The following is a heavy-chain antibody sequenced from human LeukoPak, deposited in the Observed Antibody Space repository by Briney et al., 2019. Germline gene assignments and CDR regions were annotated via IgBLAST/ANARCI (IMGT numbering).Heavy chain of an antibody. CDR2: ISSSSSYI. Sequence: PGGSLRLSCAASGFTFSSYAMSWVRQAPGKGLEWVSSISSSSSYIYYADSVKGRFTISRDNAKNSLYLQMNSLRAEDTAVYYCARALYYGDSVDYWGQGTLVTVSS. J-gene: IGHJ4*02. CDR3: ARALYYGDSVDY. CDR1: GFTFSSYA. V-gene: IGHV3-21*01. D-gene: IGHD4-17*01.